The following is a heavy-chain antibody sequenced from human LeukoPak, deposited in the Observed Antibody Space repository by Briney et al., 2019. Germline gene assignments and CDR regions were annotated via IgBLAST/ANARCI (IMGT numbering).Heavy chain of an antibody. CDR3: AKDRHYYGSGSSIDY. Sequence: PGGSLRLSCAASGFTFSSYGMHWVRQAPGKGLEWVAFIRYDGSNKYYADSVKGRFTISRDNSKNTLYLQMNSLRAEDTAVYYCAKDRHYYGSGSSIDYWGQGTLVTVSS. CDR2: IRYDGSNK. J-gene: IGHJ4*02. V-gene: IGHV3-30*02. CDR1: GFTFSSYG. D-gene: IGHD3-10*01.